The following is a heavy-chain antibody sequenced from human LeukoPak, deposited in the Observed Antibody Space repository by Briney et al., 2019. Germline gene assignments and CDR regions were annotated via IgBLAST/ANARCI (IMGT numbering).Heavy chain of an antibody. CDR2: INSNSNYM. V-gene: IGHV3-21*01. CDR3: AKEVGKFTLDY. D-gene: IGHD1-26*01. Sequence: AVSLRLSCAASGFIFSYYSMNWVRQAPGKGLEWVSSINSNSNYMSYADSVKGRFTISRDNSMNTLYLQMNSLRVEDTAVYYCAKEVGKFTLDYWGQGTLVTVSS. CDR1: GFIFSYYS. J-gene: IGHJ4*02.